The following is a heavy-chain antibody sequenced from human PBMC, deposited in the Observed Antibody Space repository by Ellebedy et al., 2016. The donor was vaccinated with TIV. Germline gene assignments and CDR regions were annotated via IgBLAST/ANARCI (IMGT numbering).Heavy chain of an antibody. Sequence: SVKVSCXASGYTFTSYGISWVRQAPGQGLEWMGGIIPIFGTANYAQKFQGRVTITADESTSTAYMELSSLRSEDTAVYYCARAGQLVRRNYGMDVWGQGTTVTVSS. J-gene: IGHJ6*02. CDR3: ARAGQLVRRNYGMDV. D-gene: IGHD6-13*01. V-gene: IGHV1-69*13. CDR1: GYTFTSYG. CDR2: IIPIFGTA.